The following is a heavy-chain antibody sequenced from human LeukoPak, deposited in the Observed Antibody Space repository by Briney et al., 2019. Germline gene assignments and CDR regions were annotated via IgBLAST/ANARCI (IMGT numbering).Heavy chain of an antibody. Sequence: GGSLRLSCAASGFTFSGSAMHWVRRAPGKGLEWVAVISYDGSNKYYADSVKGRFTISRDNSKNTLYLQMNSLRAEDTAVYYCAKEWNLRRVGATTDAFDIWGQGTMVTVSS. CDR2: ISYDGSNK. J-gene: IGHJ3*02. CDR3: AKEWNLRRVGATTDAFDI. V-gene: IGHV3-30*04. CDR1: GFTFSGSA. D-gene: IGHD1-26*01.